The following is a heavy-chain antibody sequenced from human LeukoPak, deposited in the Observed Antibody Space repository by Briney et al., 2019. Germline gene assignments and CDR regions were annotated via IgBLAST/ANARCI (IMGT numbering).Heavy chain of an antibody. D-gene: IGHD2-15*01. Sequence: PGRSLRLSCAASGFTFDDYAMHWVRQAPGKGLEWVSGISWNSGSIGYADSVKGRFTISRDNAKNSLYLQMNSLRAEDTALYYCAKEDCSGGSCKGIGAFDIWGQGTMVTASS. CDR3: AKEDCSGGSCKGIGAFDI. V-gene: IGHV3-9*01. CDR2: ISWNSGSI. J-gene: IGHJ3*02. CDR1: GFTFDDYA.